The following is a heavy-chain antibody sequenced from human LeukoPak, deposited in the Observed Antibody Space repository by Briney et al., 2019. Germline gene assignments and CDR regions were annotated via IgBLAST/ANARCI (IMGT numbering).Heavy chain of an antibody. D-gene: IGHD1-26*01. J-gene: IGHJ4*02. V-gene: IGHV3-23*01. CDR1: GFTFTSYS. CDR2: ISGGGGST. CDR3: AKGGKWDVTPFDY. Sequence: GGSLRLSCAASGFTFTSYSMNWVRQAPGKGLEWVSTISGGGGSTYYADSVKGRFTISRDNSKNTLYLQVNSLRAEDTAVHYCAKGGKWDVTPFDYWGQGTLVTVSS.